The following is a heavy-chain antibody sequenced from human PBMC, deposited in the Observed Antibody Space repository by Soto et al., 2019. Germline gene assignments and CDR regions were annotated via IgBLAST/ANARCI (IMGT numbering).Heavy chain of an antibody. V-gene: IGHV1-3*01. CDR3: ARATNTSGGSPTFAMDV. CDR1: GYTFSSNA. D-gene: IGHD3-10*01. CDR2: INGGNGYT. Sequence: QVHLVQSGAEVKEPGASVRVSCKASGYTFSSNAIHWVRQAPGQELEWLGWINGGNGYTKYSQHFQDRVTLTQDTSASPPYMELSSLRSEDTAIFYCARATNTSGGSPTFAMDVWGQWTTVTVSS. J-gene: IGHJ6*02.